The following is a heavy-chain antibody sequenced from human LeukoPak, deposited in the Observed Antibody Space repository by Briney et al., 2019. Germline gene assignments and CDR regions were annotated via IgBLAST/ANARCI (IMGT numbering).Heavy chain of an antibody. CDR3: ARGEVHGAWVHYYYGMDV. V-gene: IGHV4-34*01. Sequence: PSETLSLTCAVYGGSFSGYYWSWIRQPPGKGLEWIGEINHSGTTNYNPSLKSRVTISVDTSKNQFSLKLSSVTAADTAVYYCARGEVHGAWVHYYYGMDVWGQGTTVTVSS. D-gene: IGHD1-1*01. CDR1: GGSFSGYY. J-gene: IGHJ6*02. CDR2: INHSGTT.